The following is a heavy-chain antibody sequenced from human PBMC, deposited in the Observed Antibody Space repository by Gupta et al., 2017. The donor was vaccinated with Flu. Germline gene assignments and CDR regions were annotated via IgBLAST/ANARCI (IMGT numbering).Heavy chain of an antibody. Sequence: EVQLLESGGTLVQPGGSLILSCAASGFPFTIYGMTWVRQAPGEGLQWVSAISRGGDLTYYAESVKGRFTVSRDNSKNILYLQMNSLRAEDSAVYYCANIPVAGQWYYELWGRGTLVSVSS. CDR2: ISRGGDLT. J-gene: IGHJ2*01. CDR1: GFPFTIYG. V-gene: IGHV3-23*01. D-gene: IGHD6-19*01. CDR3: ANIPVAGQWYYEL.